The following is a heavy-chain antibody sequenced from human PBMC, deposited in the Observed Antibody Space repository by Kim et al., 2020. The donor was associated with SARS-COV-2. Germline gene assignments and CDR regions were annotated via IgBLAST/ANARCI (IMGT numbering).Heavy chain of an antibody. J-gene: IGHJ2*01. CDR2: ITQTGTS. Sequence: SETLSLTCAVYGRSFSGYYWTWIRQAPGTGLQWIGEITQTGTSNYDPSFRGRVTISVAASEKQFSLVLTSATAADTAVYYCARGRREYFGSGRARSFDLWGRGSLVTVPS. CDR1: GRSFSGYY. D-gene: IGHD3-10*01. CDR3: ARGRREYFGSGRARSFDL. V-gene: IGHV4-34*01.